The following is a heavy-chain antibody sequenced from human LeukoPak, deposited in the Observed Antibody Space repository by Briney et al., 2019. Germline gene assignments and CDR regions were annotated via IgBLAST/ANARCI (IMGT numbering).Heavy chain of an antibody. CDR2: INPNSGGT. J-gene: IGHJ4*02. V-gene: IGHV1-2*02. CDR3: AGDLGAVAGTGGY. Sequence: GASVKVSCKASGYTFTGYYMHWVRQAPGQGLEWMGWINPNSGGTNYAQKFQGRVTMTRDTSISTAYMELSRLRSDDTAVYYCAGDLGAVAGTGGYWGQGTLVTVYS. D-gene: IGHD6-19*01. CDR1: GYTFTGYY.